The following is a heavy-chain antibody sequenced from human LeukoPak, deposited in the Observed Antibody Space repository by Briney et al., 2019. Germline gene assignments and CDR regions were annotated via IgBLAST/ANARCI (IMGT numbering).Heavy chain of an antibody. J-gene: IGHJ5*02. D-gene: IGHD3-22*01. Sequence: GESLKISCKGSGFTFSGYWIGWVRQMPGKGLEWMGSIYPGDSDTRYSPSFQGQVTISADKSISTAYLQWSSLKASDTAMYYCARTYYYDSSGYPRCFDPWGKGTLVTVSS. CDR2: IYPGDSDT. CDR3: ARTYYYDSSGYPRCFDP. V-gene: IGHV5-51*01. CDR1: GFTFSGYW.